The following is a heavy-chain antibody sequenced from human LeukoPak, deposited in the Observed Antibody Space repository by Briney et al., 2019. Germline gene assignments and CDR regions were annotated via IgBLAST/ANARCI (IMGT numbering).Heavy chain of an antibody. J-gene: IGHJ4*02. CDR2: ITPDGSGT. CDR1: GFTFSASW. Sequence: GGSLRLSCAASGFTFSASWIHWVRQAPGKGLVWVSRITPDGSGTDYADSVKGRFTISRDNAKNTLYLQMNSLRVEDTAVYYCAKSMSGPNDYWGQGTLVTVSS. V-gene: IGHV3-74*01. CDR3: AKSMSGPNDY. D-gene: IGHD3-3*01.